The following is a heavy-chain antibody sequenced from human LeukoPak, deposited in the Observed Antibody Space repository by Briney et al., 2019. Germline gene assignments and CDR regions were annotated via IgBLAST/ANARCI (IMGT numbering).Heavy chain of an antibody. CDR2: IKSDGSST. CDR1: GFTFSDYW. Sequence: GGSLRLSCAASGFTFSDYWMHWVRQAQGKGLVWVSRIKSDGSSTSYADSVKGRFTITRDSAKNTLYLQMNSLRAEDAAVYYCARGTGNYYGYWGQGTLVTVSS. D-gene: IGHD3/OR15-3a*01. V-gene: IGHV3-74*01. CDR3: ARGTGNYYGY. J-gene: IGHJ4*02.